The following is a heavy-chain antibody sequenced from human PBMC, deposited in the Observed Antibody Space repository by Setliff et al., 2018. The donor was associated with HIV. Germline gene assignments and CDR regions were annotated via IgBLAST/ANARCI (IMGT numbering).Heavy chain of an antibody. V-gene: IGHV1-69*13. Sequence: SVKVSCKTSGDTFSNHVITWVRQAPGQGLEWMGGIIPFLGTADYAQKFKGSVTITADESTNTAYMELSSLRSEDSAVYYCAAEKSFYYGGYSRGAPLDYWGQGTLVTVSS. J-gene: IGHJ4*02. CDR1: GDTFSNHV. D-gene: IGHD3-22*01. CDR3: AAEKSFYYGGYSRGAPLDY. CDR2: IIPFLGTA.